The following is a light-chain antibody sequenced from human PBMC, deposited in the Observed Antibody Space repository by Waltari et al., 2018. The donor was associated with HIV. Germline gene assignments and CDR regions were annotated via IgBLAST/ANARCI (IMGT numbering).Light chain of an antibody. CDR2: GTS. CDR3: QQYGSSAPLT. V-gene: IGKV3-20*01. J-gene: IGKJ4*01. CDR1: QSVSSSH. Sequence: EIVLTQSTGALYLSRRERATLSCRASQSVSSSHLALYQQRPGQAPRLLIYGTSSRATGIPDRCSGSGSGTDFTLTISRLEAEDFAVYYCQQYGSSAPLTFGGGTKVEIK.